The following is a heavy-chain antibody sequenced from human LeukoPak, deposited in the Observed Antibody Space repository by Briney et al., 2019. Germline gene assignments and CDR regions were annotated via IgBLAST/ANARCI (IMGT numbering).Heavy chain of an antibody. D-gene: IGHD3-16*01. CDR3: ARMGSDY. CDR1: GDAISSGNY. CDR2: IHHSGYT. J-gene: IGHJ4*02. Sequence: PSETLSLTCVVSGDAISSGNYWGWIRQPPEKGLGWIGNIHHSGYTNYNPSLKSRVTISVDTSKNQFSLKMKSVTAADTAVYYCARMGSDYWGQGTLVTVSS. V-gene: IGHV4-38-2*01.